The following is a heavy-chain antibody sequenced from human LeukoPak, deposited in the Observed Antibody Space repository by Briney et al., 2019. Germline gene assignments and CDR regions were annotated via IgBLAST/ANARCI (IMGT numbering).Heavy chain of an antibody. J-gene: IGHJ4*02. Sequence: SETLSLTCTVSGYSISSGYYWGWIRQPPGKGLEWIGSIYHSGSTYYNPSLKSRVTISVDTSKNQFSLKLSSVTAADTAVYYCARLVAAANDYWGQGTLVTVSS. CDR3: ARLVAAANDY. CDR2: IYHSGST. V-gene: IGHV4-38-2*02. D-gene: IGHD6-13*01. CDR1: GYSISSGYY.